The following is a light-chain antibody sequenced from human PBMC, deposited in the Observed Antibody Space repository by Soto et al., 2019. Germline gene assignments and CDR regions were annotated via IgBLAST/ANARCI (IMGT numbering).Light chain of an antibody. CDR3: SSYTSSSTLVL. Sequence: QAVVTQPASVSGSPGQSITISCTGVSSDVGGYNYVSWYQQHPGKAPKLMIYGVTNRPSGVSNRFSGSKSGYTASLTISGLQAEDEADYFCSSYTSSSTLVLFGGGTKVTVL. CDR2: GVT. CDR1: SSDVGGYNY. J-gene: IGLJ2*01. V-gene: IGLV2-14*03.